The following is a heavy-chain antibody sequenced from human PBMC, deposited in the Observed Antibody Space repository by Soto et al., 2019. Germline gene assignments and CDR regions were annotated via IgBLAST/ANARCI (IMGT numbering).Heavy chain of an antibody. Sequence: QVQLVQSGAEVKKPGASVKVSCKVSGYTLTELFMHWVRQAPGKGLEWMGGFDPEDGETIYAQKFQGRVTMTEDTSTDTAYMELSSLRSEDTAVYYCATVRPNYYGSGSYLGYWGQGTLVTVSS. CDR3: ATVRPNYYGSGSYLGY. J-gene: IGHJ4*02. D-gene: IGHD3-10*01. CDR2: FDPEDGET. CDR1: GYTLTELF. V-gene: IGHV1-24*01.